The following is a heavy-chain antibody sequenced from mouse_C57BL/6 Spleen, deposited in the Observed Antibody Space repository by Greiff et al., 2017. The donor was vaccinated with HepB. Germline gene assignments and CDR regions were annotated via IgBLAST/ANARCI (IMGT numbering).Heavy chain of an antibody. Sequence: QVQLKQSGAELVRPGTSVKMSCKASGYTFTNYWIGWAKQRPGHGLEWIGDIYPGGGYTNYNEKFKGKATLTADKSSSTAYMQFSSLTSEDSAIYYCARGGRYAMDYWGQGTSVTVSS. J-gene: IGHJ4*01. CDR2: IYPGGGYT. D-gene: IGHD3-3*01. CDR1: GYTFTNYW. V-gene: IGHV1-63*01. CDR3: ARGGRYAMDY.